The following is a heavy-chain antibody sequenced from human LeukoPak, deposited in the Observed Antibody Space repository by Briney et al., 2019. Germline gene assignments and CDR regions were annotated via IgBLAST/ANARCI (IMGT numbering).Heavy chain of an antibody. J-gene: IGHJ4*02. CDR1: GGSISTYY. CDR2: MYYRGST. D-gene: IGHD4-17*01. V-gene: IGHV4-59*01. Sequence: SETLSLTCTVSGGSISTYYWNWIRQSPGKGLEWIGYMYYRGSTNYNLSLKSRVTISVDTSKNESSLKLSSVTAADTAVYYCAGTPATTWTNHFDYWGQGSLVTVSS. CDR3: AGTPATTWTNHFDY.